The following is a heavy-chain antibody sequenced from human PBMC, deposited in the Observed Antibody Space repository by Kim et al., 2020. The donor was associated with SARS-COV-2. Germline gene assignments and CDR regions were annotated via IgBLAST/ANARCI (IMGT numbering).Heavy chain of an antibody. CDR3: ARGNDIIVVVTATRGFDY. CDR2: INHSGST. V-gene: IGHV4-34*01. J-gene: IGHJ4*02. D-gene: IGHD2-21*02. CDR1: GGSFSGYY. Sequence: SETLSLTCAVYGGSFSGYYWSWIRQPPGKGLEWIGEINHSGSTNYNPSLKSRVTISVDTSKNQFSLKLSSVTAADTAVYYCARGNDIIVVVTATRGFDYWGQGTLVTVSS.